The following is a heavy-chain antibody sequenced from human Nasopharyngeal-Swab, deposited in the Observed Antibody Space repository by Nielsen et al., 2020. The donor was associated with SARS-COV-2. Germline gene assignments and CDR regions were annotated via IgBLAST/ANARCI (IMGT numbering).Heavy chain of an antibody. CDR2: IKSKTDGGTT. CDR1: GFTFSNAW. D-gene: IGHD5-12*01. Sequence: GESLKISGAASGFTFSNAWMSWVRQAPGKGLEWVGCIKSKTDGGTTDYAAPVKGRFTISRDDSKNTLYLQMNSLKTEDTAVYYCTTDIVATNFDYWGQGTLVTVSS. J-gene: IGHJ4*02. V-gene: IGHV3-15*01. CDR3: TTDIVATNFDY.